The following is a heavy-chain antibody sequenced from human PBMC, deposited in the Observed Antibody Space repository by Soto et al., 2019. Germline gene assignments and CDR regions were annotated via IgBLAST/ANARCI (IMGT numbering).Heavy chain of an antibody. CDR3: ARASYYYDSSGLGQGASDY. J-gene: IGHJ4*02. V-gene: IGHV4-4*02. D-gene: IGHD3-22*01. CDR1: GGSISSSNW. Sequence: QVQLQESGPGLVKPSGTLSLTCAVSGGSISSSNWWSWVRQPPGKGLEWIGEIYHSGSTNYNPSLKSRVTISVDKSKNQFSLKLSSVTAADTAVYYCARASYYYDSSGLGQGASDYWGQGTLVTVSS. CDR2: IYHSGST.